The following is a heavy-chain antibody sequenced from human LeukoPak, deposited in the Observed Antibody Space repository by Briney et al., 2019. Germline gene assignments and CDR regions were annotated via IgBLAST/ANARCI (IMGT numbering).Heavy chain of an antibody. D-gene: IGHD3-10*01. V-gene: IGHV3-74*01. CDR3: ARDLVSGSGSYGH. CDR1: GFTFGSYW. CDR2: ISGDGGT. J-gene: IGHJ4*02. Sequence: GGSPRLSCVASGFTFGSYWMHWVRQAPGKGPAWVSRISGDGGTYYADSVKGRFTISRDNAKNTLYLQMNSLRAEDTAMYYCARDLVSGSGSYGHWGQGTLVTVSS.